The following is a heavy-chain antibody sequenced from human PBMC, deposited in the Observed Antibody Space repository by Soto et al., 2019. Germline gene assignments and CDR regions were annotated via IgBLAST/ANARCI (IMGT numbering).Heavy chain of an antibody. Sequence: PGGSLRLSCAASGFTFSIYAMHWVRQAPGQGLEWVAVISYDGGNKYYADSVKGRFTLSRDSSENTLYLQMNSLRAEDTAVYYCARAQQSTLYYYYGMEVWGQGTTVAVSS. CDR1: GFTFSIYA. D-gene: IGHD6-13*01. V-gene: IGHV3-30-3*01. CDR3: ARAQQSTLYYYYGMEV. CDR2: ISYDGGNK. J-gene: IGHJ6*02.